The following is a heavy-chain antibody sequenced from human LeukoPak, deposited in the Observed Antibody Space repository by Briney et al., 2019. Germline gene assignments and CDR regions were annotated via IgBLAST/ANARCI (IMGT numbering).Heavy chain of an antibody. CDR3: ARDYYDSSGYPTLDY. CDR2: ISSSSSYI. CDR1: GFTFSSYS. D-gene: IGHD3-22*01. V-gene: IGHV3-21*01. Sequence: KAGGSLRLSCAASGFTFSSYSMNWVRQAPGKGLEWVSSISSSSSYIYYADSVKGRFTISRDNAKNSLYLQMNSLRAEDTAVYYCARDYYDSSGYPTLDYWGQGPLVTVSS. J-gene: IGHJ4*02.